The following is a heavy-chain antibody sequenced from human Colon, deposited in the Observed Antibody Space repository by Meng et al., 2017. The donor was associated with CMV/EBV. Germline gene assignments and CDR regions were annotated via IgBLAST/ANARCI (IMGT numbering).Heavy chain of an antibody. D-gene: IGHD6-13*01. V-gene: IGHV1-2*02. J-gene: IGHJ4*02. CDR2: IYPQDGGT. CDR3: VRESWYFDF. CDR1: GYTFTANH. Sequence: QWHLVQSGTEVKKPGASVKVHCNTSGYTFTANHLHWVRQAPGQGLEWMGWIYPQDGGTYFAQKFQDRVTLTRDTSITTAYMELSGLTSDDTAIYYCVRESWYFDFWGEGTLVTVSS.